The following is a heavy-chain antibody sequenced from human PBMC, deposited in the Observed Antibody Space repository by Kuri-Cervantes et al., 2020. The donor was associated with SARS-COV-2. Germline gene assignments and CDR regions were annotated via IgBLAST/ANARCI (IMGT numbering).Heavy chain of an antibody. J-gene: IGHJ4*02. V-gene: IGHV1-2*05. CDR1: GYTFTGYY. CDR3: ARVPSGSYCFDY. CDR2: INPNSGGT. D-gene: IGHD1-26*01. Sequence: ASVKVSCKASGYTFTGYYMHWVRQAPGQGLEWMGRINPNSGGTNYAQKFQGRVTMTRDTSISTAYMELNRLRSDDTVVYYCARVPSGSYCFDYWGQGTLVTVSS.